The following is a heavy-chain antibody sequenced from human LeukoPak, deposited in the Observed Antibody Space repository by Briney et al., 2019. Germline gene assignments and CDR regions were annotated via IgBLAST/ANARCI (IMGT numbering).Heavy chain of an antibody. CDR2: INPSGGST. CDR3: ARAVGDRYNWFDP. V-gene: IGHV1-46*01. Sequence: ASVKVSCKASGYSFTNYYMHWVRQAPGQGLEWLGIINPSGGSTSYPQKFQGRVTMTRDTSTSTVHMELSSLTSEDTAVYYCARAVGDRYNWFDPRGQGTLVTVSS. D-gene: IGHD4-17*01. J-gene: IGHJ5*02. CDR1: GYSFTNYY.